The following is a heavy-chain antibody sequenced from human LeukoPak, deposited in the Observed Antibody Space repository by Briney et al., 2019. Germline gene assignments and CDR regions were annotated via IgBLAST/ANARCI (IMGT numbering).Heavy chain of an antibody. CDR2: VRTKPYGETT. D-gene: IGHD6-13*01. V-gene: IGHV3-49*04. J-gene: IGHJ3*02. CDR1: GSTFGDYA. CDR3: TRAGYSSSWPDAFDI. Sequence: PGGSLRLSCTTSGSTFGDYAMSWVRQAPGKGLKWIGFVRTKPYGETTEYAASVKGRFIISRDDSRSTAYLQMNSLKTEDTAVYYCTRAGYSSSWPDAFDIWGQGTMVTVSS.